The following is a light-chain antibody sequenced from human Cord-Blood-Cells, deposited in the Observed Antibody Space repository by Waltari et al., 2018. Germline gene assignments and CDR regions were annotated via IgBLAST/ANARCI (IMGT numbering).Light chain of an antibody. Sequence: NFMLTQPHSVSESPGKTVTISCTGSSGSIASNYVHGYQKRPGSAPTTVIYEDNQRPSGVPDRFSGSIDSSSNSASLTISGLKTEDEADYYCQSYDSSNWVFGGGTKLTVL. CDR1: SGSIASNY. J-gene: IGLJ3*02. CDR3: QSYDSSNWV. CDR2: EDN. V-gene: IGLV6-57*02.